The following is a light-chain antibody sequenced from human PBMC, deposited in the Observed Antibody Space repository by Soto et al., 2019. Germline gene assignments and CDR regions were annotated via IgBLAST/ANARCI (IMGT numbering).Light chain of an antibody. CDR2: DVS. Sequence: LTHPASVSWSPGQSITISCTGTSSDVGGYNYVSWYQQHPGKAPKLMIYDVSNRPSGVSNRFSGSKSGNTASLTISGLQAEDEADYYCSSYTSSSTLVFGTGTKVTVL. V-gene: IGLV2-14*01. CDR1: SSDVGGYNY. J-gene: IGLJ1*01. CDR3: SSYTSSSTLV.